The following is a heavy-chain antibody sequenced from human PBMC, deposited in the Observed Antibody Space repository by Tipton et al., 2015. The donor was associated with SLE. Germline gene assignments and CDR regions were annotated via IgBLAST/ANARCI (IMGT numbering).Heavy chain of an antibody. CDR1: VASINSSSYY. Sequence: TLSLTCTVSVASINSSSYYWAWIRQPPGKGLEWIGSVFYSGTTYYNPSLKSRVTISLDTSKNQFSLKVNSVTAADTAVYYCASLLWGGWLFDHWGQGTLVTVSS. D-gene: IGHD6-19*01. CDR3: ASLLWGGWLFDH. CDR2: VFYSGTT. J-gene: IGHJ4*02. V-gene: IGHV4-39*07.